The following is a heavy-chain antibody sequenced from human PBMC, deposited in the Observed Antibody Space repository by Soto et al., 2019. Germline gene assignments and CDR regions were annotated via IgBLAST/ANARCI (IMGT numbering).Heavy chain of an antibody. CDR3: ARGEAAAGSFDY. D-gene: IGHD6-13*01. Sequence: ASVKVSCKVSGYTLTELSMHWVRQAAGKGFEWMGCFDPEDGETIYAQKFQGRVTMTEDTSTSTAYMELSSLRSDDTAVYYCARGEAAAGSFDYWGQGTLVTVSS. CDR2: FDPEDGET. J-gene: IGHJ4*02. V-gene: IGHV1-24*01. CDR1: GYTLTELS.